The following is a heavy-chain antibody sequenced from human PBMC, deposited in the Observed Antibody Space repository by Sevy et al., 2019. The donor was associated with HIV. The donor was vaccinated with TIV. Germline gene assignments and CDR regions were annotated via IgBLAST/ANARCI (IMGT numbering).Heavy chain of an antibody. CDR2: IYPGDSDT. CDR3: ARLYYCSGGSCYSEGAFDI. D-gene: IGHD2-15*01. CDR1: GYSFTSYW. Sequence: GESLKISCKGSGYSFTSYWIGWVRQMPGKGLEWMGIIYPGDSDTRYSPSFQGQVTISADKSISTAYLQWSSLKASDTAMYYCARLYYCSGGSCYSEGAFDIWGQGTMVTVSS. V-gene: IGHV5-51*01. J-gene: IGHJ3*02.